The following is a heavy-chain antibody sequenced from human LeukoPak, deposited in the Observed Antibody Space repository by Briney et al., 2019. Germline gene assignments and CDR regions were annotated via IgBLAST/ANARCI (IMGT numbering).Heavy chain of an antibody. D-gene: IGHD5-18*01. CDR2: INHSGSS. J-gene: IGHJ5*02. V-gene: IGHV4-34*01. CDR1: GGSFSAYY. CDR3: APRGDIEHSYVYGKWFDP. Sequence: SPETLSLTCAVYGGSFSAYYWTWIRQPPGKGLEWIGEINHSGSSNYNSSLRSRVTISVDTSYKQFSLRLSSVTAADTAVYYCAPRGDIEHSYVYGKWFDPWGQGTRVTVSS.